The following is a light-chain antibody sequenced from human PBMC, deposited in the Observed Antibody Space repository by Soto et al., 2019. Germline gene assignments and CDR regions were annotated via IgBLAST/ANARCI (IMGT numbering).Light chain of an antibody. J-gene: IGKJ4*01. CDR3: QQYIRWPLT. Sequence: EIVMTQSPATLSVSPGERATLSCRASQSVSSNLAWYQQKPGQAPRLLIYGASTRATGIPARFSGSGSGTDFTLTISSLEPEDFAVYYCQQYIRWPLTFGGGTKVDIK. CDR1: QSVSSN. CDR2: GAS. V-gene: IGKV3-15*01.